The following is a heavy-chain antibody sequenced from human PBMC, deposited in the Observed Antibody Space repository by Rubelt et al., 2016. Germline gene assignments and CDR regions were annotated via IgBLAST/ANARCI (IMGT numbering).Heavy chain of an antibody. CDR2: INSDGSST. CDR1: GFTFSSYW. D-gene: IGHD6-13*01. J-gene: IGHJ6*03. V-gene: IGHV3-74*01. CDR3: AREDGSSSYYYYYMDV. Sequence: QLVESGGGVVQPGKSLRLSCAGSGFTFSSYWMHWVRQAPGKGLVWVARINSDGSSTNYADSVKGRFTIASVNAKITLYLQIHSLRAEDTAVYYCAREDGSSSYYYYYMDVWGKGTTVTVSS.